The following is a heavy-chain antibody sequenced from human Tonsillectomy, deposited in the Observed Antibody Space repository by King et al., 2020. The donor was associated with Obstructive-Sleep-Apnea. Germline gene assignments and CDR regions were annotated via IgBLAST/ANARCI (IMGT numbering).Heavy chain of an antibody. J-gene: IGHJ4*02. Sequence: VQLVESGGGLVKPGGSLRLSCAASGFTFSSYNMNWVRQAPGKGLEWVSSISSSSGYFYYTDSVKGRFSISRDNAKNSLYLQMNSLRVEDLAVYYCATALAAAAPFDSWGQGTLVTVSS. CDR2: ISSSSGYF. CDR3: ATALAAAAPFDS. D-gene: IGHD6-13*01. CDR1: GFTFSSYN. V-gene: IGHV3-21*06.